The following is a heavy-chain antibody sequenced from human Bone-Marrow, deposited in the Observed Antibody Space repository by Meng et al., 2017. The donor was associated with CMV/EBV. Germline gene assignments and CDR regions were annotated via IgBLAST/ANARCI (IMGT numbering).Heavy chain of an antibody. D-gene: IGHD2-2*02. CDR2: INHSGST. V-gene: IGHV4-34*01. Sequence: GSLRLSCAVYGGSFSGYYWSWIRQPPGKGPEWIGEINHSGSTNYNPSLKSRVTISVDTSKNQFSLKLSSVTAADTAVYYCARHRWRYCSSTSCYRGGFDYWGQGTLVTFSS. CDR1: GGSFSGYY. J-gene: IGHJ4*02. CDR3: ARHRWRYCSSTSCYRGGFDY.